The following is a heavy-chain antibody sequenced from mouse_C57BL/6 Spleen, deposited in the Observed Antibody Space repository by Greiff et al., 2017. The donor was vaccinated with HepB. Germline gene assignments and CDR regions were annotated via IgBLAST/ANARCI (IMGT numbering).Heavy chain of an antibody. CDR3: ARSEARAIDY. V-gene: IGHV2-2*01. CDR1: GFSLTSYG. J-gene: IGHJ4*01. CDR2: IWSGGST. Sequence: VQLKESGPGLVQPSQSLSITCTVSGFSLTSYGVHWVRQSPGKGLEWLGMIWSGGSTDYNAAFISRLSISKDNSKTQVFFKMNSLHADDTAIYYCARSEARAIDYWGQGTSVTVSS.